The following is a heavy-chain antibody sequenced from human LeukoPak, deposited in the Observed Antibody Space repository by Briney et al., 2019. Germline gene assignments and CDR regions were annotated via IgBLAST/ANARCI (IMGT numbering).Heavy chain of an antibody. D-gene: IGHD4-17*01. CDR3: AREYYGDPPEAFDY. CDR2: IIPILGIA. V-gene: IGHV1-69*04. Sequence: GASVKVSCKASGGTFSSYAISWVRQAPGQGLEWMGRIIPILGIANYAQKFQGRVTITADKSTSTAYMELSSLRSEDTAVYYCAREYYGDPPEAFDYWGQGTLVTVSS. J-gene: IGHJ4*02. CDR1: GGTFSSYA.